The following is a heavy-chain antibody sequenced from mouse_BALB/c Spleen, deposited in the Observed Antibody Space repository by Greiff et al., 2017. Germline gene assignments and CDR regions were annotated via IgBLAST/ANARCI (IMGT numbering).Heavy chain of an antibody. J-gene: IGHJ2*01. V-gene: IGHV1S81*02. D-gene: IGHD2-12*01. Sequence: VQLKQPGAELVKPGASVKLSCKASGYTFTSYWMHWVKQRPGQGLEWIGEINPSNGRTNYNEKFKSKATLTVDKSSSTAYMQLSSLTSEDSAVYYCARDDGNYFDYWGQGTTLTVSS. CDR2: INPSNGRT. CDR1: GYTFTSYW. CDR3: ARDDGNYFDY.